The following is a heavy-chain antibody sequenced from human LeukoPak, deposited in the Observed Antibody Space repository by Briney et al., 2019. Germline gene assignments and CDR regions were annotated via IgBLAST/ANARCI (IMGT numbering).Heavy chain of an antibody. CDR2: INRSGST. V-gene: IGHV4-34*01. J-gene: IGHJ4*02. Sequence: SSETLSLTCAGYGGSFSGYYWSWLRQPPGKELEGIGEINRSGSTNYNPSLKSRVTISVDTSKNQFPLKLSPVPAADTAVYYCARSISGYWGQGTLVTVPS. CDR3: ARSISGY. D-gene: IGHD3-3*02. CDR1: GGSFSGYY.